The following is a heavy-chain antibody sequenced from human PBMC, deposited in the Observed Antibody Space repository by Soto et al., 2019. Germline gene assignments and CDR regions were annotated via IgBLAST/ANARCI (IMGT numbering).Heavy chain of an antibody. CDR2: ISGSGGST. CDR1: GFTFSSYA. V-gene: IGHV3-23*01. CDR3: AKDGEVVVVAATLNSYYYGMDV. Sequence: PGGSLRLSCAASGFTFSSYAMSWVRQAAGKGLEWVSAISGSGGSTYYADSVKGRFTISRDNSKNPLYLQMNSLRAEDTAVYYCAKDGEVVVVAATLNSYYYGMDVWGQGTTVTVSS. D-gene: IGHD2-15*01. J-gene: IGHJ6*02.